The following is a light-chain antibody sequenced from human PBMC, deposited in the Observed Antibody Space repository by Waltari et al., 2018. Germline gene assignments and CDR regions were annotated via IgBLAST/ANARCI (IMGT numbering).Light chain of an antibody. CDR2: DAS. CDR1: QSVSRNF. CDR3: QQYADSPCT. Sequence: EILLTQSPGTLSLSPGERATLSCRASQSVSRNFLAWYRQTPGQAPMLRIYDASSRPTGTPDRFSGSGSGTDFTLTISILEPEDFAVYYCQQYADSPCTFGQGTKLEIK. J-gene: IGKJ2*02. V-gene: IGKV3-20*01.